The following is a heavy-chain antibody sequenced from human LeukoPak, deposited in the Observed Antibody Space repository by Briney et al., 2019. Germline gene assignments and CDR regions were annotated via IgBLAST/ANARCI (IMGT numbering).Heavy chain of an antibody. CDR3: ARGGYPYLSTWYSDY. CDR1: GYTFTSRA. CDR2: INTNTGNP. Sequence: ASVTVSCLASGYTFTSRASNWVRQAPGQGREWMGWINTNTGNPTYAQGFTGHFVFSLDTTVSTAYLQISSLKAEDTAMHYCARGGYPYLSTWYSDYWGQGTLVTVSS. V-gene: IGHV7-4-1*02. J-gene: IGHJ4*02. D-gene: IGHD2-15*01.